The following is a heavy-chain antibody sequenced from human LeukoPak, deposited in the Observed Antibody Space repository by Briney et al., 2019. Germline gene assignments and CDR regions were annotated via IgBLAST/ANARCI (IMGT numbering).Heavy chain of an antibody. V-gene: IGHV3-7*01. CDR3: ARVNRRQWLVSYYLDY. D-gene: IGHD6-19*01. CDR2: IKQDGGEK. CDR1: GFTFSSYW. Sequence: GGSLRLSCAASGFTFSSYWMSWVRQAPGKGLEWVANIKQDGGEKYYVDSVKGRFTISRDNAKNSLYLQMNSLRAEDTAVYYCARVNRRQWLVSYYLDYWGQGTLVTVSS. J-gene: IGHJ4*02.